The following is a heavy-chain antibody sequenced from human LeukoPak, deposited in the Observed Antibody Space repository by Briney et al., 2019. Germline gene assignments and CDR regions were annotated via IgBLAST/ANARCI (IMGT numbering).Heavy chain of an antibody. Sequence: ASVKVSCKASGYTFDSHGISWGRQAPGDGLEGMGRVSAYNDNTNYAQKVQGRVTMTTDTSTSTAYMELRSLRSDDTAVYYCARVTATPVFDFWGQGTLVTVSS. CDR3: ARVTATPVFDF. CDR2: VSAYNDNT. J-gene: IGHJ4*02. V-gene: IGHV1-18*01. CDR1: GYTFDSHG. D-gene: IGHD3-16*01.